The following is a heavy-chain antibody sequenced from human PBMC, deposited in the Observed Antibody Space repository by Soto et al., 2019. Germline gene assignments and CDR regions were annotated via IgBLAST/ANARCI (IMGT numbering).Heavy chain of an antibody. CDR2: IYHRGST. V-gene: IGHV4-39*01. CDR3: ARHLGEGYFDY. CDR1: GDSISSGTYF. Sequence: QLQLQESGPGLVKPSETLSLTCTVSGDSISSGTYFWGWVRQPPGKGLEWIGSIYHRGSTYYNPSLKSRVTISEDTSKNHCSLKLRSVTAADTAVYYCARHLGEGYFDYWGQGTLVTVSS. J-gene: IGHJ4*02.